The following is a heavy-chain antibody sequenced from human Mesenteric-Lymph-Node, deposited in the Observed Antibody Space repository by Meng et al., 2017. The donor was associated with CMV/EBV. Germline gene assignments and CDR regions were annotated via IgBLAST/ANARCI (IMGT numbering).Heavy chain of an antibody. Sequence: QVTLQEAGQVLVKASETLSLTCMCHGVSATSGAYHWSWIRQSPGKGLEWIGYIYGTGITIYNPSLKSRVTILLETSKNQFSLKLNSVTTADTAVYYCAKSRSSTPGIVDDWGQGTLVTVSS. CDR3: AKSRSSTPGIVDD. D-gene: IGHD2/OR15-2a*01. V-gene: IGHV4-61*08. CDR2: IYGTGIT. CDR1: GVSATSGAYH. J-gene: IGHJ4*02.